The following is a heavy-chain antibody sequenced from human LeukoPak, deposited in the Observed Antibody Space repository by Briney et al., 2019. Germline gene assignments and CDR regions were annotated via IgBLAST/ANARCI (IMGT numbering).Heavy chain of an antibody. CDR2: ISGDGGST. V-gene: IGHV3-23*01. CDR1: GFTFSSYA. J-gene: IGHJ4*02. D-gene: IGHD3-9*01. Sequence: GGSLRLSCAASGFTFSSYAMSWVRQAPGKGLEWVSAISGDGGSTYYADSVKGRFTISRDNSKNTLYLQMNSLRAEDTAVYYCAKAYLHYDILTGSDYWGQGTLVTVSS. CDR3: AKAYLHYDILTGSDY.